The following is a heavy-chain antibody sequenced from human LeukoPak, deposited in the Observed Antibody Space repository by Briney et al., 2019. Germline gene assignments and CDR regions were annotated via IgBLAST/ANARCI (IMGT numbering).Heavy chain of an antibody. CDR1: GSIFSHFW. V-gene: IGHV3-7*01. Sequence: PGGSLRLSCAASGSIFSHFWMSWVRQAPGKGLEWVANIKPDGGQKDYVDSVKGRFTISRDNAKNSLYLQMDSLRAEDTAMYYCAREDMWAFDMWGQGTMVTVSS. D-gene: IGHD2-15*01. J-gene: IGHJ3*02. CDR2: IKPDGGQK. CDR3: AREDMWAFDM.